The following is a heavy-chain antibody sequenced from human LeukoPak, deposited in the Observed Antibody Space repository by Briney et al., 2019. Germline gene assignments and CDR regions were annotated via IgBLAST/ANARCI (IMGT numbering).Heavy chain of an antibody. J-gene: IGHJ4*02. CDR2: FSAYNGNT. CDR1: GYSFTSYC. V-gene: IGHV1-18*01. Sequence: ASVKVPCKASGYSFTSYCISWVRQAPGQGLEWMGWFSAYNGNTNYAQKLQGIVTMTTDTSTSTAYMELRSLRSDDTAVYYCARLTDIVVVVAASDYWGQGTLVTVSS. D-gene: IGHD2-15*01. CDR3: ARLTDIVVVVAASDY.